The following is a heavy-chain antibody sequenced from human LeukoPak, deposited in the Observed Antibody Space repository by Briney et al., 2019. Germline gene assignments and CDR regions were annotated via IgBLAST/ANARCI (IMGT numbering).Heavy chain of an antibody. J-gene: IGHJ5*02. Sequence: GGSLRLSCAASGFTFTDFYMNWVRQAPGKGLEWVSWTSPTSSYMYYADSVKGRFTISRDNAKNSLCLQMNSLRAEDTALYYCVRDADGGNSWFDTWGQGTLVTVSS. CDR1: GFTFTDFY. CDR2: TSPTSSYM. V-gene: IGHV3-21*04. D-gene: IGHD4-23*01. CDR3: VRDADGGNSWFDT.